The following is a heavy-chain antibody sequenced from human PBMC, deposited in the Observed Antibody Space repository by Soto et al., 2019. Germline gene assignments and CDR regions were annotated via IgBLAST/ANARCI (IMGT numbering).Heavy chain of an antibody. D-gene: IGHD3-9*01. CDR1: GYTFTSYY. CDR3: VVPKPLPPYDILTGLSSYYFDY. V-gene: IGHV1-46*01. CDR2: INPSGGST. Sequence: GVSVKVSCKASGYTFTSYYIHWVRQAPGQGLEWMGIINPSGGSTSYAQKFQGRVTMTRDTSTSTVYMELSSLRSEDTAVYYCVVPKPLPPYDILTGLSSYYFDYWGQGTLVTVSS. J-gene: IGHJ4*02.